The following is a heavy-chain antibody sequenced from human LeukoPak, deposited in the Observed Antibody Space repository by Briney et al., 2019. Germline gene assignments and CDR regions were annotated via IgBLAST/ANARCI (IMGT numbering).Heavy chain of an antibody. J-gene: IGHJ4*02. CDR1: GYTFTSYG. V-gene: IGHV1-18*01. D-gene: IGHD3-10*01. Sequence: ASVKVSCKASGYTFTSYGISWVRQAPGQGLEWMGWISAYNGNTNYAQKLQGRVTMTTDTSPSTAYMELRSLRSDDTAVYYCARVSITMVRGVTYYFDYWGQGTLVTVSS. CDR2: ISAYNGNT. CDR3: ARVSITMVRGVTYYFDY.